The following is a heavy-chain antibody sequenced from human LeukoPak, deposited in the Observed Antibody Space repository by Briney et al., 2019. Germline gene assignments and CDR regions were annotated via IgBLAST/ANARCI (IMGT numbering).Heavy chain of an antibody. Sequence: GGSLRLSCAASGFTVSSNYMSWVRQAPGKGLEWVSFIYSGGSTYYADSVKGRFIISRDNSKNTLYLQMNSLRPEDTAVYYCARDPGYSYGYDYWGQGTLVTVSS. J-gene: IGHJ4*02. V-gene: IGHV3-66*01. CDR2: IYSGGST. CDR1: GFTVSSNY. D-gene: IGHD5-18*01. CDR3: ARDPGYSYGYDY.